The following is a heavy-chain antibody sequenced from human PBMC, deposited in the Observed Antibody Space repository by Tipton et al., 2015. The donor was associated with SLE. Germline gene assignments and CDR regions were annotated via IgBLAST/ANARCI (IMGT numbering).Heavy chain of an antibody. J-gene: IGHJ4*02. CDR1: GGSFSGYY. Sequence: TLSLTCAVYGGSFSGYYWSWIRQPPGKGLEWIANIYHDGSSYYSPSLKSRVSISVDTSKNQFSLKLSSVTAADTAVYYCVKDRRAAGYFDYWGQGTLVTVSS. D-gene: IGHD6-25*01. CDR3: VKDRRAAGYFDY. V-gene: IGHV4-34*01. CDR2: IYHDGSS.